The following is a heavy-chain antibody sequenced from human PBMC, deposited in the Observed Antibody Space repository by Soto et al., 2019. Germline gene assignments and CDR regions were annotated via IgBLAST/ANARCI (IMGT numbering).Heavy chain of an antibody. CDR3: AKGLVPAATVYYYYYGMDV. D-gene: IGHD2-2*01. CDR2: ISYDGSNK. J-gene: IGHJ6*02. V-gene: IGHV3-30*18. CDR1: GFTFSSYG. Sequence: QVQLVESGGGVVQPGRSLRLSCAASGFTFSSYGMHWVRQAPGKGLEWVAVISYDGSNKYYADSVKGRFTISRDNSKNTLYLKMNSLRAEDTAVYYCAKGLVPAATVYYYYYGMDVWGQGTTVTVSS.